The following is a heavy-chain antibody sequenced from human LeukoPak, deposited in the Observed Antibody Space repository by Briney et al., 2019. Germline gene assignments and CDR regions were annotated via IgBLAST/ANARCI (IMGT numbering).Heavy chain of an antibody. CDR2: ISYDGTNK. D-gene: IGHD6-19*01. CDR1: GFSFSDYA. Sequence: PERSLRLPCGASGFSFSDYAMHWVRQAPAKGLEWVAVISYDGTNKHYADSVKGRFTISRDNSKNTLYLQMNSLRAEDTAVYYCARDKQWLYCFDQRGQGTPVTVSS. V-gene: IGHV3-30-3*01. J-gene: IGHJ4*02. CDR3: ARDKQWLYCFDQ.